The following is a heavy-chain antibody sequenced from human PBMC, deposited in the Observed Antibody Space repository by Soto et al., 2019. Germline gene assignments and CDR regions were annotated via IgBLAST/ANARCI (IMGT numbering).Heavy chain of an antibody. CDR2: IYYSDST. V-gene: IGHV4-39*07. D-gene: IGHD3-3*01. CDR1: GGSISSSSYY. Sequence: PSETLSLTCTVSGGSISSSSYYWGWIRQPPGKGLEWIGTIYYSDSTYYNPSLKSRVTISVDTSKNQFSLKLSSVTAADTAVYYCASQDGEWLPYRWGQGTLVTVSS. CDR3: ASQDGEWLPYR. J-gene: IGHJ5*02.